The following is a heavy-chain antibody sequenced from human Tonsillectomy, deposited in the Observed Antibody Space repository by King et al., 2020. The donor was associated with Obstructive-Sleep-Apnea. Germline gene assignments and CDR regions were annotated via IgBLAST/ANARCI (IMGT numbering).Heavy chain of an antibody. CDR3: AREIAAAGLYFDY. Sequence: HVQLVESGAEVKKPGASVKFSCKASGYTFTSYGISWVRQAPGQGLEGMGWISAYNGNTNYSQKLQGRFTMTTDTSTSTAYMELRSLRSDDTAVYYCAREIAAAGLYFDYWGQGTLVTVSS. V-gene: IGHV1-18*04. D-gene: IGHD6-13*01. J-gene: IGHJ4*02. CDR1: GYTFTSYG. CDR2: ISAYNGNT.